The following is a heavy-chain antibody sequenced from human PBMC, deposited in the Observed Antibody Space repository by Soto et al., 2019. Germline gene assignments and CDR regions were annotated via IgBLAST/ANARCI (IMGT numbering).Heavy chain of an antibody. V-gene: IGHV3-30-3*01. CDR2: ISYDGSNK. CDR1: GFTFSSYA. J-gene: IGHJ3*02. CDR3: ARGEGAFDI. Sequence: QVQLVESGGGVVQPGRSLRLSCAASGFTFSSYAMHWVRQAPGKGLEWVAVISYDGSNKYYADSVKGRFTISRDNSKNTLYLQMNSLRAEDTAVYYCARGEGAFDIWGQGTMVTVSS. D-gene: IGHD1-26*01.